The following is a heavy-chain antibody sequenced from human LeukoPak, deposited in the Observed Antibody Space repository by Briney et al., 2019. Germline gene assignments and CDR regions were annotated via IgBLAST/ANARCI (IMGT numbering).Heavy chain of an antibody. CDR2: ISSSSSYI. Sequence: GGSLRLSCAASGFTFSSYSMNWVRQAPGKGLEWVSSISSSSSYIYYADSVKGRFTISRDNAKNSLYLQMNSLRAEDTAVYYCARVDCSGGSCYFDYWGQGTLVTVSS. J-gene: IGHJ4*02. CDR3: ARVDCSGGSCYFDY. D-gene: IGHD2-15*01. CDR1: GFTFSSYS. V-gene: IGHV3-21*01.